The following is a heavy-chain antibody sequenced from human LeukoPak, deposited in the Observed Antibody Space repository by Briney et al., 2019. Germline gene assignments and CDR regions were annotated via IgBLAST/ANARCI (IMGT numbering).Heavy chain of an antibody. CDR1: GFTLTTYW. CDR3: ARCAYCGGDCHHYFDY. V-gene: IGHV3-74*03. CDR2: ISPDGTIT. Sequence: GGSLRLSCATSGFTLTTYWMYWVRQVPGKGPVRVSRISPDGTITTYADSVKGRFTISRDSAKNTLYLQMNSLRVEDTAVYYCARCAYCGGDCHHYFDYWGQGILVTVSS. D-gene: IGHD2-21*02. J-gene: IGHJ4*02.